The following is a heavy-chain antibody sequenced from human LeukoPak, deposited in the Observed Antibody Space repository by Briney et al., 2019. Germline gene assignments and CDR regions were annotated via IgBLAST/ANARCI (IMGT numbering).Heavy chain of an antibody. CDR3: ARDPPPGYDFWSGYYEYPNWFDP. D-gene: IGHD3-3*01. V-gene: IGHV4-61*02. CDR2: IYTSGST. Sequence: PSETLSLTCTVSGGSISSGSYYWSWIRQPAGKGLEWIGRIYTSGSTNYNPSLKSRVTMSVDTSKNQFSLKLSSVTAADTAVYYCARDPPPGYDFWSGYYEYPNWFDPWGQGTLVTVSS. J-gene: IGHJ5*02. CDR1: GGSISSGSYY.